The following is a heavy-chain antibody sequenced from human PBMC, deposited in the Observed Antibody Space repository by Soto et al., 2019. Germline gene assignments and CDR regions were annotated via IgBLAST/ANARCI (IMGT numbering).Heavy chain of an antibody. J-gene: IGHJ5*02. CDR2: ISHSGIT. Sequence: NPSETLSLTCALSVGSITSANWCTWVRQPPGGGLEWIGEISHSGITNYKASLKSRVTMSVDKTKNDVSLKLTSVTAADTAVYYCARVLRGWFDPWGQGTPVTVSS. CDR3: ARVLRGWFDP. CDR1: VGSITSANW. V-gene: IGHV4-4*02.